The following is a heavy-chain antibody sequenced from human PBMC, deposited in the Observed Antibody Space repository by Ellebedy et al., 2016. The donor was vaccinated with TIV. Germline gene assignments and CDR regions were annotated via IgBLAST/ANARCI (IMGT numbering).Heavy chain of an antibody. CDR2: ISRDGGTK. J-gene: IGHJ4*02. CDR3: AKPVFGGSSGGVDH. Sequence: GGSLRLXXAASGFTFSGYDMHWVRQTPGQGLEWVAVISRDGGTKFYLDSVKGRFTISRDNSKNTLDLQMNSLRVDDTAVYYRAKPVFGGSSGGVDHWGQGILVTVSS. D-gene: IGHD1-26*01. V-gene: IGHV3-30*18. CDR1: GFTFSGYD.